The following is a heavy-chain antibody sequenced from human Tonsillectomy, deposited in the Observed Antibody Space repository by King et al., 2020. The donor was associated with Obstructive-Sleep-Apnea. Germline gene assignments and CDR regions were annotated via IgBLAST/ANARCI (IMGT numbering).Heavy chain of an antibody. Sequence: VKLVESGGGLVKPGGSLRLSCAASGFTFSNHNMNWVRQAPGKGLEWVSSISSSSSYIYNADSVKGRFTISRDNAKNSLYLQMNSLRAEDTAIYYCARGNDSSGYYNYYYGMDVWGQGTTVTVSS. V-gene: IGHV3-21*01. CDR1: GFTFSNHN. D-gene: IGHD3-22*01. CDR2: ISSSSSYI. J-gene: IGHJ6*02. CDR3: ARGNDSSGYYNYYYGMDV.